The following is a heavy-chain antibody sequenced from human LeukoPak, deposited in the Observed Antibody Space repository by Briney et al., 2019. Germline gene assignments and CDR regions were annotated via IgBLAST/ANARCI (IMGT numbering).Heavy chain of an antibody. J-gene: IGHJ4*02. D-gene: IGHD5/OR15-5a*01. CDR1: GYSFTSYW. CDR2: IYPADSDT. CDR3: ARGIIVSSGPFDY. Sequence: GESLKISCKGSGYSFTSYWIGWVRQMPGKGLEWMGIIYPADSDTRYSPSFQGQVTISADKSISTAYLQWNSLKASDTAMYYCARGIIVSSGPFDYWGQGTLVTVSS. V-gene: IGHV5-51*01.